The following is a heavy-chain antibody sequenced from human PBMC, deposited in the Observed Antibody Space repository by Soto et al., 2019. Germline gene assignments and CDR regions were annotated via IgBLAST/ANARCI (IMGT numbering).Heavy chain of an antibody. D-gene: IGHD6-19*01. CDR1: GDSISSSNW. V-gene: IGHV4-4*02. CDR2: IYHSGST. CDR3: ARDSTPNDSSGWPYYYYGMDV. J-gene: IGHJ6*02. Sequence: PSETLSLTCAVSGDSISSSNWWSWVRQPPGKGLEWIGEIYHSGSTNYNPSLKSRVTISVDKSKNQFSLKLSSVTAADTAVYYCARDSTPNDSSGWPYYYYGMDVWGQGTTVTVSS.